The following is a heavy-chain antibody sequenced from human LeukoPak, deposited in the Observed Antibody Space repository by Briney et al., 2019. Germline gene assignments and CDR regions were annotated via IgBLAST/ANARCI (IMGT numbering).Heavy chain of an antibody. Sequence: SVKVSCKASGGTFSSYAISWVRQAPGQGLEWMGGIIPIFGTANYAQKFQGRVTITADESTSTAYMELSSLRSEDTAVYYCARTKEYYYDSSGYWDAFDIWGQGTMVTVSS. J-gene: IGHJ3*02. CDR3: ARTKEYYYDSSGYWDAFDI. CDR2: IIPIFGTA. V-gene: IGHV1-69*13. CDR1: GGTFSSYA. D-gene: IGHD3-22*01.